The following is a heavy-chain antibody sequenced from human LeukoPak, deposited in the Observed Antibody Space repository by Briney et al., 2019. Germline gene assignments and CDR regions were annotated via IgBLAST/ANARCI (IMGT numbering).Heavy chain of an antibody. J-gene: IGHJ4*02. Sequence: GGSLTLSCSASGFTFSSYAMHWVRQAPGKGLEWVAVISYDGSNKYYADSVKGRFTISRDNSKNTLYLQMNSLRAEGTAVYYCAKGIIAVAGTFGYWGQGTLGTVSS. V-gene: IGHV3-30-3*01. D-gene: IGHD6-19*01. CDR1: GFTFSSYA. CDR3: AKGIIAVAGTFGY. CDR2: ISYDGSNK.